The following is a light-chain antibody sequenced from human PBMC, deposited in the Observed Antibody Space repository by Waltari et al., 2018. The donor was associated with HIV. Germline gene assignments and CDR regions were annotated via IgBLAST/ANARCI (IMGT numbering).Light chain of an antibody. Sequence: DIQVTQSPISLSAFVGDRVTITCRTSQRIRTSLNWYQQQSGSAPKLLISGAFNRQSGGPSRFSGSGSGTDFTLTIDNLQPEDFATYYCQSVASFGQGTKVEIK. J-gene: IGKJ1*01. CDR2: GAF. CDR3: QSVAS. V-gene: IGKV1-39*02. CDR1: QRIRTS.